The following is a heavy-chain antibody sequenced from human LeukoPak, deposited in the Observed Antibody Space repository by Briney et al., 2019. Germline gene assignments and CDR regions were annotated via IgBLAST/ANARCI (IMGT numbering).Heavy chain of an antibody. V-gene: IGHV4-59*01. CDR1: GGSISSYY. Sequence: SETLSLTCTVSGGSISSYYWSWIRQPPGEGLEWIGYIYYSGSTNYNPSLKSRVTISVDTSKNQFSLKLSSVTAADTAVYYCARSTPWFSKSSGWYDYWGQGTLVTVSS. CDR3: ARSTPWFSKSSGWYDY. CDR2: IYYSGST. D-gene: IGHD6-19*01. J-gene: IGHJ4*02.